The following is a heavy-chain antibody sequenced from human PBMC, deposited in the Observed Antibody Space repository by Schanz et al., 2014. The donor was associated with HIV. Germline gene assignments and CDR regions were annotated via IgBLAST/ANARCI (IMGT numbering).Heavy chain of an antibody. D-gene: IGHD6-19*01. V-gene: IGHV3-74*01. J-gene: IGHJ6*02. Sequence: EVQLVESGGGLVQPGGSLRLSCAASGSTFSSYWMHWVRQAPGKGLVWVPRINSDGNSTNYSDSVKGRFTISRDNSKNSLYLQMNSLRAEDTAVYYCARGRGIAVADYGMDAWGQGTTVTVSS. CDR3: ARGRGIAVADYGMDA. CDR1: GSTFSSYW. CDR2: INSDGNST.